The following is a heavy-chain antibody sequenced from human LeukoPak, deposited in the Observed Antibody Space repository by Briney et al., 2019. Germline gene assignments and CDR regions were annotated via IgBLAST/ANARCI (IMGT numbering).Heavy chain of an antibody. D-gene: IGHD6-19*01. CDR3: ARAVAVAGNYGPTNRFFDY. J-gene: IGHJ4*02. CDR2: INPNSGGT. V-gene: IGHV1-2*02. CDR1: GYTFTCYY. Sequence: GASVKVSCKASGYTFTCYYMHWVRQAPRQGLEWMGWINPNSGGTTYAQKFQGRVTMTRDTSISTAYMELTRMRSDDTAVYYCARAVAVAGNYGPTNRFFDYWGQGTLVTVSS.